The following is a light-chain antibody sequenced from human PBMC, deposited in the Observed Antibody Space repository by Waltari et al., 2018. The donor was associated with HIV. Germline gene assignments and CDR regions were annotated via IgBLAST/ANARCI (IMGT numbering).Light chain of an antibody. CDR2: EVS. Sequence: QSALTQPASASGSPGQSITISCTGTSSDVWSYNLVSWYQQHPGKAPKLMIYEVSKRPSGVSNRFSGSKSGNTASLTISGLQAEDEADYYCCSYAGSNTWVFGGGTKLTVL. J-gene: IGLJ3*02. CDR1: SSDVWSYNL. V-gene: IGLV2-23*02. CDR3: CSYAGSNTWV.